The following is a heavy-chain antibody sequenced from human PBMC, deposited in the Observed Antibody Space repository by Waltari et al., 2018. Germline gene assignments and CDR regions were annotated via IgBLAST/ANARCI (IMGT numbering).Heavy chain of an antibody. D-gene: IGHD6-13*01. J-gene: IGHJ6*03. V-gene: IGHV4-4*07. CDR2: IYTSGST. CDR1: GGSISSYY. CDR3: ARERIIAAAGGRVYYYYMDV. Sequence: QLQLQESGPGLVKPSETLSLTCTVSGGSISSYYWSWIRQPAGKGLEWIGRIYTSGSTNYNHSLKSRVTMSVDTSKNQFSLKLSSVTAADTAVYYCARERIIAAAGGRVYYYYMDVWGKGTTVTISS.